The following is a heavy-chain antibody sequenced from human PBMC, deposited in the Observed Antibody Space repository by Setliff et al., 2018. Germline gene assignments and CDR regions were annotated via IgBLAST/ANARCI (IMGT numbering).Heavy chain of an antibody. J-gene: IGHJ4*02. Sequence: SETLSLTCTVSAGSISSSSYYWGWVRQPPGKGLEWIATIHYSGSTYYNPSLKSRVTTSVDTSKNQFSLKLSSVTAADTAVYYCARQGRKSDSRGYYYWTDFDYWGQGALVTVSS. CDR1: AGSISSSSYY. CDR3: ARQGRKSDSRGYYYWTDFDY. V-gene: IGHV4-39*01. CDR2: IHYSGST. D-gene: IGHD3-22*01.